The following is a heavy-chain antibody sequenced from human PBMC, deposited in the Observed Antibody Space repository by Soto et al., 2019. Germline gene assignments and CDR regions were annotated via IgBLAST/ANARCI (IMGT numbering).Heavy chain of an antibody. V-gene: IGHV4-30-4*08. CDR2: IHYSGSI. D-gene: IGHD3-10*01. Sequence: QVQLQQSGPGLVKPSQTLSLTCTDSGGSISYEYYHWTWIRQSPGKGLEWIGYIHYSGSIIYNPSFKSRVTISVDTSKNQFARQLSSVTAAATAVYFCAREDDGGDRDYYGLDVWGQGTTVTVSS. J-gene: IGHJ6*02. CDR3: AREDDGGDRDYYGLDV. CDR1: GGSISYEYYH.